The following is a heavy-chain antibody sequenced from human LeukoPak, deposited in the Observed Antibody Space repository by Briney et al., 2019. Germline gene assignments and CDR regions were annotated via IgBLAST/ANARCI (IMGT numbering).Heavy chain of an antibody. CDR2: ISYDGSNK. CDR3: ARGPLGRVVVVAATLDY. D-gene: IGHD2-15*01. V-gene: IGHV3-30*04. Sequence: GRSLRLSCAASGFTFSTYAMHWVRQAPGKGLEWVAVISYDGSNKYYADSVKGRFTISRDNSKNTLYLQMNSLRAEDTAVYDCARGPLGRVVVVAATLDYWGQGTLATVSS. CDR1: GFTFSTYA. J-gene: IGHJ4*02.